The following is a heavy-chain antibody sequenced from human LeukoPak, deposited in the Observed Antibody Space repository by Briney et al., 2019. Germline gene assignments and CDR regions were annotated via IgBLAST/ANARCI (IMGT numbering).Heavy chain of an antibody. J-gene: IGHJ4*02. CDR3: ARVVFRAFDY. CDR2: IKQDGSEK. CDR1: GFTFSSYS. Sequence: PGGSLRLSCAASGFTFSSYSMNWVRQAPGKGLEWVANIKQDGSEKDYVDSVKGRFTISRDSAENSLYLQMNSLRAEDTAVYYCARVVFRAFDYWGQGTLVTVSS. V-gene: IGHV3-7*03.